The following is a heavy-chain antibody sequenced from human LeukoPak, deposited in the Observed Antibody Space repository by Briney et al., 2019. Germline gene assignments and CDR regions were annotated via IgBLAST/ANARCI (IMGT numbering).Heavy chain of an antibody. Sequence: SETLSLTCTVSGGSISSYYWSWMRQPAGKGLEWIGRIYTSGSTNYNPSLKSRVTMSVDTSKNQFSLKLSSVTAADTAVYYCARGKFFGGYVGNYMDVWGKGTTVTISS. CDR3: ARGKFFGGYVGNYMDV. CDR1: GGSISSYY. CDR2: IYTSGST. D-gene: IGHD5-12*01. J-gene: IGHJ6*03. V-gene: IGHV4-4*07.